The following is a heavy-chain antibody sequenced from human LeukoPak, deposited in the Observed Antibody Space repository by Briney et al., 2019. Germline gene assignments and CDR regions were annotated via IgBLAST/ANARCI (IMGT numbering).Heavy chain of an antibody. V-gene: IGHV3-53*04. D-gene: IGHD3-16*01. Sequence: GGSLRLSCAVSGITLSNYGMSWVRQAPGKGLEWVSVIYSGGRTYYADSVRGRFTISRHNSKNTLYLQMNSLRAEDTAVYYCAGTHLGFYYYAMDVWGQGTTVTVSS. CDR3: AGTHLGFYYYAMDV. J-gene: IGHJ6*02. CDR1: GITLSNYG. CDR2: IYSGGRT.